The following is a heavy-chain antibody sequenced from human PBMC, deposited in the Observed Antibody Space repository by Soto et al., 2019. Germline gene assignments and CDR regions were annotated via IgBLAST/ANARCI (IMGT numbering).Heavy chain of an antibody. D-gene: IGHD3-22*01. CDR3: ARDRGYSTFDC. V-gene: IGHV3-7*01. CDR1: GFSFSNYW. Sequence: EVQLVESGGGLVQPGGSLRLSCVASGFSFSNYWMSWVRQAPGKGLEWVANLNQDGSEINYVDSVKGRFAISGDNAKNSLLLQMNSLRAEDIAVYYCARDRGYSTFDCWGQGTLVTVSS. J-gene: IGHJ4*02. CDR2: LNQDGSEI.